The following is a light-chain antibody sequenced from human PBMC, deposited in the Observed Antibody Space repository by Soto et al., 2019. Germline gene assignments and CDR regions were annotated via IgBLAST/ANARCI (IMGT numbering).Light chain of an antibody. J-gene: IGKJ3*01. CDR3: QQYDGAPLT. Sequence: EIVLTQSPDTLSLSPGERATLFCRASQTLSINSLAWYQQKPGQAPRLLIYAASTRHTGIPDRFNGSGSGTDFALTINRLEPEDFAVYFCQQYDGAPLTFGPGTKVDAK. V-gene: IGKV3-20*01. CDR2: AAS. CDR1: QTLSINS.